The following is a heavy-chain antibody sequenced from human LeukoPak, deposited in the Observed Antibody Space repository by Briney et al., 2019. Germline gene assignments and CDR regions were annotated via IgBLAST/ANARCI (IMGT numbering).Heavy chain of an antibody. J-gene: IGHJ4*02. D-gene: IGHD2-2*01. CDR3: AKFDGTAGIVVVPAAPFDY. CDR1: GFTFSSYA. V-gene: IGHV3-23*01. CDR2: ISGSGGST. Sequence: GGSLRLSCAASGFTFSSYAMSWVRQAPGKGLEWVSAISGSGGSTYYADSVKGRFTISRDNSKNTLYLQMNSLRAEDTAVYYCAKFDGTAGIVVVPAAPFDYWGQGTLVTVSS.